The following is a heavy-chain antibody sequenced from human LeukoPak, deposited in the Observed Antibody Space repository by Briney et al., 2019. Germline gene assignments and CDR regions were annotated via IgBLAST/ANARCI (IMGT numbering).Heavy chain of an antibody. J-gene: IGHJ4*02. CDR2: INYSGST. V-gene: IGHV4-39*01. Sequence: SETLSLTCTVSGGSISSSNYFWGWIRQPPGKGLEWIGSINYSGSTYCNPSLESRVTISVDTSKKQFSLKLSSATAADTAVYYCARHAATVTSLNYWGQGTLVTVSS. CDR3: ARHAATVTSLNY. D-gene: IGHD4-17*01. CDR1: GGSISSSNYF.